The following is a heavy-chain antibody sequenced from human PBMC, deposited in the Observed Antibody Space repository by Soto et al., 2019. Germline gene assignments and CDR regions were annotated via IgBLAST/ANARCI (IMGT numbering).Heavy chain of an antibody. CDR3: ARDRGASAFDI. V-gene: IGHV1-3*01. D-gene: IGHD3-10*01. CDR1: GYTFTSYV. CDR2: INAGNGNT. J-gene: IGHJ3*02. Sequence: QVQLVQSGAEVKKPGASVKVSCKASGYTFTSYVMHWVRQAPGQRLEWMGWINAGNGNTKYSQNFQGRVTITRDTSASTAYMELSSLRSEDTAVYYCARDRGASAFDIWGQGTMVTVSS.